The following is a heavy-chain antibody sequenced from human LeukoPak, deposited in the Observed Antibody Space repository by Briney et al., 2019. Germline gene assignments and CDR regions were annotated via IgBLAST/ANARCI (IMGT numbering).Heavy chain of an antibody. CDR3: ASRSSIWSGYQDTLYYFDS. J-gene: IGHJ4*02. CDR1: GGSISSYY. D-gene: IGHD3-3*01. CDR2: IYYSGST. Sequence: SETLSLTCTVSGGSISSYYWSWIRQPPGKRLEWIGHIYYSGSTNYNPSLKSRATISVDTSKNQFSLKLSSVTAADTAVYYCASRSSIWSGYQDTLYYFDSWGQGTLVTVSS. V-gene: IGHV4-59*01.